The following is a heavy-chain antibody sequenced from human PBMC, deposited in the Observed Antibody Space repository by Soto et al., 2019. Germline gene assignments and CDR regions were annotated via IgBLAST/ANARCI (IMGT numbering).Heavy chain of an antibody. Sequence: SKTLSLTCTFSGRSISSGGYYWSWIRQHPGKGLEWIGYIYYSGSTYYNPSLKSRVTISVDTSKNQFSLKLSSVTAADTAVYYCARDPTSPGIEDAGTGYWGQGPLVNVSS. CDR2: IYYSGST. D-gene: IGHD6-13*01. V-gene: IGHV4-31*03. CDR3: ARDPTSPGIEDAGTGY. J-gene: IGHJ4*02. CDR1: GRSISSGGYY.